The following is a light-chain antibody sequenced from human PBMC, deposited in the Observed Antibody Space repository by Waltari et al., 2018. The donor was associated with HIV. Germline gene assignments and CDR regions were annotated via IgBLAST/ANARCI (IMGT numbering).Light chain of an antibody. Sequence: QSALTQPASVSGSPGQSITLSCTGTSSDVGGYNYVSWYQQHPGKAPKLMIYEVNNRPSGVSNRFSGSKSGNTASLTISGLQAEDEADYSCSSYTSSSTYVFGTGTKVTVL. V-gene: IGLV2-14*01. CDR3: SSYTSSSTYV. J-gene: IGLJ1*01. CDR2: EVN. CDR1: SSDVGGYNY.